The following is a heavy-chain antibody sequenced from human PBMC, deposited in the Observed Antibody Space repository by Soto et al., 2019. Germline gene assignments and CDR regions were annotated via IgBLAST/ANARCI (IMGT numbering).Heavy chain of an antibody. CDR3: ARVCAVPYRTDGVCCSRGFDI. D-gene: IGHD2-8*01. J-gene: IGHJ3*02. CDR1: GGTFSSYT. Sequence: SVKVSCKASGGTFSSYTIYWVRQAPGQGLEWMGRIIPMLGTPHYAQKFQGRVTITADKSTSTAYMELSSLRSEDTAVYYCARVCAVPYRTDGVCCSRGFDIWGQGTMVTVSS. CDR2: IIPMLGTP. V-gene: IGHV1-69*08.